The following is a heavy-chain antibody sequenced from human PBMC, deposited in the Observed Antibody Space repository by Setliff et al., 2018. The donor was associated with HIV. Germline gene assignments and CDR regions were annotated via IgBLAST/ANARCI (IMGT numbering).Heavy chain of an antibody. Sequence: SETLSLTCTVSGGSISSYYWSWIRQPPGKGLEWIGYIYYSGSTNYSPSLKSRVAISLDTSKKQFSLKLSSVTAADTAVYWCARGDDSSGYYLHYFDYWGQGTLVTVSS. CDR2: IYYSGST. V-gene: IGHV4-59*08. J-gene: IGHJ4*02. CDR1: GGSISSYY. D-gene: IGHD3-22*01. CDR3: ARGDDSSGYYLHYFDY.